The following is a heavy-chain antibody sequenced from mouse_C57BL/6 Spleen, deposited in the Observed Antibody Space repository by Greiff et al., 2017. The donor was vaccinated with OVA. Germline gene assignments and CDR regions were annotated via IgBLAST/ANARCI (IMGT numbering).Heavy chain of an antibody. V-gene: IGHV1-26*01. CDR1: GYTFTDYY. Sequence: EVKLQQSGPELVKPGASVTISCKASGYTFTDYYMNWVKQSPGQSLEWIGDINPNNGGTSYNQKFKGKATLTVDKSSSTDYMVLRSLTSEDSAVYYCARRITTVPFWYFDVWGTGTTVTVSS. CDR3: ARRITTVPFWYFDV. J-gene: IGHJ1*03. D-gene: IGHD1-1*01. CDR2: INPNNGGT.